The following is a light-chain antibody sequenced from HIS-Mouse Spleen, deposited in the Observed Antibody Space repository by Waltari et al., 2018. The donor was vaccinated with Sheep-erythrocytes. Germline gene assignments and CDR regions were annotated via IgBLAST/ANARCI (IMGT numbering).Light chain of an antibody. J-gene: IGLJ1*01. Sequence: QSALTQPRSVSGSPGQSVTISCTGTSSDVGGYNYVSWYQQHPGKAPKLMIYGVSKRPSGFPDRFSVSKSGNTASLTISGLQAEDEADYYCCSYAGSYNHVFATGTKVTVL. CDR1: SSDVGGYNY. V-gene: IGLV2-11*01. CDR2: GVS. CDR3: CSYAGSYNHV.